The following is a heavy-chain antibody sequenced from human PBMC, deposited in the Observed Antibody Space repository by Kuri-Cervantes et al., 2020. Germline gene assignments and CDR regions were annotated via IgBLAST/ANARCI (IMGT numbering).Heavy chain of an antibody. CDR2: IYYSGST. Sequence: GSLRLSCTVSGGSISSYYWSWIRQPPGKGLEWIGYIYYSGSTNYNPSLKSRVTISVDTSKNQFSLKLSSVTAADTAVYYCASTVAAAGQNWFDPWGQGTLVTVSS. J-gene: IGHJ5*02. V-gene: IGHV4-59*13. CDR1: GGSISSYY. CDR3: ASTVAAAGQNWFDP. D-gene: IGHD6-13*01.